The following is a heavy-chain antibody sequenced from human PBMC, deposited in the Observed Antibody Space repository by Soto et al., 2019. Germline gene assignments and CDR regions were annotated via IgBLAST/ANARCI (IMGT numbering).Heavy chain of an antibody. J-gene: IGHJ6*02. Sequence: GGSLRLSCAASGFTFSSYAMSWVRQAPGKGLEWVSSISGSGGSTYYADSVKGRFTISRDNSKNTLYLQMNSLRAEDTAVYYCAKVLYYYDSSGYYSSSYYYYGMDVWGQGTTVTVSS. CDR3: AKVLYYYDSSGYYSSSYYYYGMDV. D-gene: IGHD3-22*01. CDR1: GFTFSSYA. CDR2: ISGSGGST. V-gene: IGHV3-23*01.